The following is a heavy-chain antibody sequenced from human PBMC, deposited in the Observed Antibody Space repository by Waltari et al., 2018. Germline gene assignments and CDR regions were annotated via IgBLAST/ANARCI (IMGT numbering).Heavy chain of an antibody. V-gene: IGHV4-39*01. CDR2: IYYSGST. D-gene: IGHD5-12*01. Sequence: QLQLQESGPGLVKPSETLSLTCTVSGGSISSSSYYWGWIRQPPGKGLEWIGSIYYSGSTYYNPSLKSRVTISVDTSKNQFSLKLSSVTAADTAVYYCARHVSGYDSGPLFDYWGQGTLVTVSS. CDR3: ARHVSGYDSGPLFDY. CDR1: GGSISSSSYY. J-gene: IGHJ4*02.